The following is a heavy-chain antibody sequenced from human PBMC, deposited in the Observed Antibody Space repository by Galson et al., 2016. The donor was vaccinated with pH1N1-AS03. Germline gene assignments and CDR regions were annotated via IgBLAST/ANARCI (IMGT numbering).Heavy chain of an antibody. CDR1: GGTFSNYA. CDR3: AGRQNGRHYDFWSGARGFDS. J-gene: IGHJ4*02. Sequence: SVKVSCKASGGTFSNYAISWVQQAPGQGLEWLGGFIPVFNTVKYEQKFQGRVTITTDESTSTAYMEVRSLRSEDTAVYYCAGRQNGRHYDFWSGARGFDSWGQGTLVTVSS. CDR2: FIPVFNTV. D-gene: IGHD3-3*01. V-gene: IGHV1-69*05.